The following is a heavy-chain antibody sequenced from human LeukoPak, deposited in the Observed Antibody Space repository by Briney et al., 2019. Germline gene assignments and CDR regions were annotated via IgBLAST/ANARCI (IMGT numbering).Heavy chain of an antibody. Sequence: SETLSLTCAVYGGSFSGYYWSWIRQPPGKGLEWIGEINHSGSTNYNPSLKSRVTISVDTSKKQFSLKLTSVTAADTAVYYCARGHTGTYPNHYDYWGQGTLVTVSS. CDR3: ARGHTGTYPNHYDY. D-gene: IGHD1-26*01. CDR1: GGSFSGYY. J-gene: IGHJ4*02. CDR2: INHSGST. V-gene: IGHV4-34*01.